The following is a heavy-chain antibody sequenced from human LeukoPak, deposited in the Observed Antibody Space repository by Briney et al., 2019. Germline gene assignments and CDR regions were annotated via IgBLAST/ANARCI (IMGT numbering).Heavy chain of an antibody. J-gene: IGHJ2*01. D-gene: IGHD6-19*01. CDR3: ARDRGSGRPYWYFDL. V-gene: IGHV3-48*03. CDR1: GLTFTTSE. Sequence: GGSLRLSCAASGLTFTTSEMNWVRQAPGKGPEWVSYISGGGTTKYYTDSVKGRITISRDNAKHSVYLQMNSLTVEDTAVYYCARDRGSGRPYWYFDLWGRGTLVTVSS. CDR2: ISGGGTTK.